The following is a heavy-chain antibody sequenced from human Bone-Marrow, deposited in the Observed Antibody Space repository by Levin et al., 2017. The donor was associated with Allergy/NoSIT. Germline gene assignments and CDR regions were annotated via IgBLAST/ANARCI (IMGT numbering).Heavy chain of an antibody. J-gene: IGHJ6*02. V-gene: IGHV3-21*01. CDR2: ITITGIYI. CDR1: GFTFSRNS. D-gene: IGHD6-13*01. CDR3: AKGGQQLPGMEYYNSYPMEV. Sequence: PGESLKISCAASGFTFSRNSMNWVRQAPGKGLEWVASITITGIYINYADSVKGRFIMSRDNAKNSLFLHMKSLRVEDTAVYYCAKGGQQLPGMEYYNSYPMEVWGQGTTVTVSS.